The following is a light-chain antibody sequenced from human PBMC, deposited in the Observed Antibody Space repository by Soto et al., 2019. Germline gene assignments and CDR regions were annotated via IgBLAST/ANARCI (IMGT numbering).Light chain of an antibody. CDR1: RSNIGAGYD. V-gene: IGLV1-40*01. Sequence: QPVLTQQPSVYGAPGQRVTISCTGSRSNIGAGYDVHWYQKLPEAAPKLVIYRNTTRPSGVPDRFSGSTSGTSASLAITGLQAEYEADYYCQSYDSSLTGSIFGGGTKVTVL. J-gene: IGLJ2*01. CDR3: QSYDSSLTGSI. CDR2: RNT.